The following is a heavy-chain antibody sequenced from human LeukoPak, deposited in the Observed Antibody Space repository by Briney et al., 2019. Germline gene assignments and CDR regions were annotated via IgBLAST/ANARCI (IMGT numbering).Heavy chain of an antibody. Sequence: GGSLRLSCAASGFTFSSYGMHWVRQAPGKGLEWVAFIRYDGSNKYYADSVKGRFTISRDNSKNTLYLQMNSLRAEDTAVYYCAKDRERWLQSGEFSFDYWGQGTLVTVSS. CDR3: AKDRERWLQSGEFSFDY. V-gene: IGHV3-30*02. J-gene: IGHJ4*02. D-gene: IGHD5-24*01. CDR1: GFTFSSYG. CDR2: IRYDGSNK.